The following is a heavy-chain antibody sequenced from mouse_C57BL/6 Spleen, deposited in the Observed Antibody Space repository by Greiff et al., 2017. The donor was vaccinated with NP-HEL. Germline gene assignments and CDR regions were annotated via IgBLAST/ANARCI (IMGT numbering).Heavy chain of an antibody. J-gene: IGHJ1*03. Sequence: VKLMESGAELARPGASVKMSCKASGYTFTSYTMHWVKQRPGQGLEWIGYINPSSGYTKYNQKFKDKATLTADKSSSTAYMQLSSLTSEDSAVYYCAREGPYYYGSSYEYFDVWGTGTTVTVSS. CDR2: INPSSGYT. CDR3: AREGPYYYGSSYEYFDV. D-gene: IGHD1-1*01. CDR1: GYTFTSYT. V-gene: IGHV1-4*01.